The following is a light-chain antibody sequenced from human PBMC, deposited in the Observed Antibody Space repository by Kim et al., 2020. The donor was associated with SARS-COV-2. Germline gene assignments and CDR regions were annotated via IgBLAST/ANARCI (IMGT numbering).Light chain of an antibody. CDR1: QSLLHSNGYNY. J-gene: IGKJ2*01. Sequence: DIVMTQSPLSLPVTPGEPASISCRSSQSLLHSNGYNYLDWYLQKPGQSPQLLIYLGSNRASGVPDRFSGSGSSTNFTLKISRVEAEDVGVYYCMQALQTSYTFGQGTKLEIK. V-gene: IGKV2-28*01. CDR2: LGS. CDR3: MQALQTSYT.